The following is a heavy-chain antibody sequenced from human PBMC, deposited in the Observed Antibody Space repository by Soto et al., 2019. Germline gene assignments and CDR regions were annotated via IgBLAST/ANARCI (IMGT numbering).Heavy chain of an antibody. Sequence: GGSLRLSCAASGFTVSSTYMSWVRQAPGKGLEWISIIYSGGSTFYADSVKGRFTISRDNSKNTLYLQMNSLRAEDTAVYYCARGVPITPGTFDYRGQGTLVTVSS. CDR2: IYSGGST. CDR1: GFTVSSTY. CDR3: ARGVPITPGTFDY. D-gene: IGHD5-12*01. V-gene: IGHV3-53*01. J-gene: IGHJ4*02.